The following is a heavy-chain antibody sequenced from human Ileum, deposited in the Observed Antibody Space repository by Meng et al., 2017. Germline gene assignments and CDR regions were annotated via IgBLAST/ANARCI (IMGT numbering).Heavy chain of an antibody. CDR1: GYTFTSYG. Sequence: EVTSPGASMKVSWKAYGYTFTSYGISWVRPAPGQGLEWMGWISAYNGNTNYAQKLQGRVTMTTDTSTSTAYMELRSLRSDDTAVYYCARGATTYYYYGMDVWGQGTTVTVSS. CDR3: ARGATTYYYYGMDV. J-gene: IGHJ6*02. D-gene: IGHD1-26*01. CDR2: ISAYNGNT. V-gene: IGHV1-18*01.